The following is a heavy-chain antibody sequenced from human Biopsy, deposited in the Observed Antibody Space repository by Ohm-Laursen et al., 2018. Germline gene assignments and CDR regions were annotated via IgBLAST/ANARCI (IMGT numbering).Heavy chain of an antibody. CDR1: GGSIISYY. Sequence: GTLSLTCSVSGGSIISYYWNWIRQSPGKGLEWIGFIYYTGHTNYNPSLKSRATISVDTSKNQFSLKVISVTAADTAVYYCARLTGDPSYWGQGILVTVSS. D-gene: IGHD7-27*01. CDR3: ARLTGDPSY. CDR2: IYYTGHT. J-gene: IGHJ4*02. V-gene: IGHV4-59*01.